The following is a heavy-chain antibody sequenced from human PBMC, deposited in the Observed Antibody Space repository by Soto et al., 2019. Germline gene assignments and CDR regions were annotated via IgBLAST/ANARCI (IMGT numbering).Heavy chain of an antibody. V-gene: IGHV4-4*07. D-gene: IGHD1-26*01. CDR1: CDSMTKYY. J-gene: IGHJ4*02. Sequence: NPSETLSLTCTVSCDSMTKYYWSWIRQTAGKGLEWIGRVYMSGSTNCNPSLKSRVTMSIDTSNSHFSLDLKSVTAADTAVYYCARTVGAAYYFDFWGQGALVTVSS. CDR3: ARTVGAAYYFDF. CDR2: VYMSGST.